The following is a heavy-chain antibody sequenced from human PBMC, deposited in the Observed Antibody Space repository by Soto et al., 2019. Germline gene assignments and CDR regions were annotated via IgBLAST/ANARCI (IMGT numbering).Heavy chain of an antibody. D-gene: IGHD3-16*02. J-gene: IGHJ3*02. CDR2: IKSKTDGGTT. Sequence: GGSLRLSCAASGFTFSNAWMNWVRQAPGKGLEWVGRIKSKTDGGTTDYAAPVKGRFTISRDDSKNTLYLQMNSLKTEDTAVYYCTTDSYYVYVWGSYRPDAFDIWGQGTMVTVSS. V-gene: IGHV3-15*07. CDR3: TTDSYYVYVWGSYRPDAFDI. CDR1: GFTFSNAW.